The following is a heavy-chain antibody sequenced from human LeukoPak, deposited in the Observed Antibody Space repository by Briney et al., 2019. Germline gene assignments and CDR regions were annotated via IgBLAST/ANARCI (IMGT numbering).Heavy chain of an antibody. CDR3: ARHRLLSFGGVTFSFDY. Sequence: SVKVSCKASGGTFSSYAISWVRQAPGQGLEWMGGIIPIFGTANYAQKFQGRVTITADKSTSTAYMELSSLRSEDTAVYCCARHRLLSFGGVTFSFDYWGQGTLVTVSS. V-gene: IGHV1-69*06. CDR1: GGTFSSYA. J-gene: IGHJ4*02. D-gene: IGHD3-16*01. CDR2: IIPIFGTA.